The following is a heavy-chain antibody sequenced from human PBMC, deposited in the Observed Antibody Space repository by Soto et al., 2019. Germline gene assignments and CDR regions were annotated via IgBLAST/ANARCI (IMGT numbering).Heavy chain of an antibody. J-gene: IGHJ6*02. CDR2: IIPIFGTA. Sequence: QVQLVQSGAEVKKPGSSVKVSCKASGGTFSSYAISWVRQAPGQGLEWMGGIIPIFGTANYAQKFQGRVTITADESTSTAYMELSSLRSEDTAVYYCARFTPGIFAEYYYYGMDVWGQGTTVTVSS. V-gene: IGHV1-69*01. CDR3: ARFTPGIFAEYYYYGMDV. D-gene: IGHD3-3*01. CDR1: GGTFSSYA.